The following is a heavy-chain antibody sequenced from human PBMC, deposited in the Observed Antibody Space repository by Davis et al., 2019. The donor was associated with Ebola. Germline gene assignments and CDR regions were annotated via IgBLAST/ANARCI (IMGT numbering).Heavy chain of an antibody. CDR1: GGTFSSYA. D-gene: IGHD6-19*01. CDR3: ARRVTWGRPSHPERAVAGYNWFDP. V-gene: IGHV1-69*13. CDR2: IIPIFGTA. Sequence: SVKVSCKASGGTFSSYAISWVRQAPGQGLEWMGGIIPIFGTANYAQKFQGRVTITADESTSTAYMELSSLRSEDTAVYYCARRVTWGRPSHPERAVAGYNWFDPWGQGTLVTVSS. J-gene: IGHJ5*02.